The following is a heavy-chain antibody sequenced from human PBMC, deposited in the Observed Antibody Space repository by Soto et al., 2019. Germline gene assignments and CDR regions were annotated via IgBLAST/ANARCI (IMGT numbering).Heavy chain of an antibody. J-gene: IGHJ4*02. D-gene: IGHD3-9*01. CDR2: ISGYNGNT. CDR1: GYTFTSYG. Sequence: QVQLVQSGAEVKKPGASVKVSCKASGYTFTSYGISWVRQAPGQGLEGMGWISGYNGNTKYAQKLQGRVTMTTDTSKSTAYMELRSLRSDDPAVYYCARSDQYFDWLPQSPYYFDYWGQGTLVTVSS. V-gene: IGHV1-18*01. CDR3: ARSDQYFDWLPQSPYYFDY.